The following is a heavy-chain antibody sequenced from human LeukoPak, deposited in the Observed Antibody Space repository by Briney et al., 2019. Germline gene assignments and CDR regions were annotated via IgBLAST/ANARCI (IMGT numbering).Heavy chain of an antibody. J-gene: IGHJ4*02. CDR2: IIPIFGTA. CDR3: ARNIAAAGTVFGY. V-gene: IGHV1-69*05. Sequence: GSSVKVSCKASGGTFSSYAISWVRQAPGQGLEWMGGIIPIFGTANYAQKSQGRVTITTDESTSTAYMELSSLRSEDTAVYYCARNIAAAGTVFGYWGQGTLVTVSS. D-gene: IGHD6-13*01. CDR1: GGTFSSYA.